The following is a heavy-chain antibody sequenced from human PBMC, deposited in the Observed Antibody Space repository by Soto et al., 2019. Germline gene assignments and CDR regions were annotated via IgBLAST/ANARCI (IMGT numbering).Heavy chain of an antibody. Sequence: EVQLVESGGGLVRPGESLRLSCAASGFTFTSAWINWVRQAPGKGLEWAGRIKSKTDGGTVDYGAPVKGRFTISRDDSKNTAYLLMNSLRNEDTAVYYCTTAERGGSYYSDYWGQGTLVTVSS. J-gene: IGHJ4*02. CDR3: TTAERGGSYYSDY. V-gene: IGHV3-15*07. CDR1: GFTFTSAW. CDR2: IKSKTDGGTV. D-gene: IGHD1-26*01.